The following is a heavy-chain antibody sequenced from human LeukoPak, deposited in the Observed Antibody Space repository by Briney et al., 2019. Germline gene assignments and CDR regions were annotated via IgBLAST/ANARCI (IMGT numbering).Heavy chain of an antibody. CDR3: ARASGRYYYYMDV. CDR1: GGSFSSYY. V-gene: IGHV4-59*01. CDR2: IYYSGST. Sequence: PSETLSLTCAVYGGSFSSYYRSWIRQPPGKGLEWIGYIYYSGSTNYNPSLKSRVTISVDTSKNQFSLKLSSVTAADTAVYYCARASGRYYYYMDVWGKGTTVTISS. J-gene: IGHJ6*03. D-gene: IGHD3-10*01.